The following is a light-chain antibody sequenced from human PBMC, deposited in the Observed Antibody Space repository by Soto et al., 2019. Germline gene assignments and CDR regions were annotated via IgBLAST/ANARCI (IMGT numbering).Light chain of an antibody. J-gene: IGKJ4*01. CDR1: QSVSSNY. CDR3: QQYGSSPLT. CDR2: GAS. V-gene: IGKV3-20*01. Sequence: IVLTQSPRTLSLSTGERATLSCRASQSVSSNYLVWYQQKPGQAPRLLIYGASSRATGIPDRFSGSGSGTDFTLTISRLEPEDFAVYYCQQYGSSPLTFGGGTKVDIK.